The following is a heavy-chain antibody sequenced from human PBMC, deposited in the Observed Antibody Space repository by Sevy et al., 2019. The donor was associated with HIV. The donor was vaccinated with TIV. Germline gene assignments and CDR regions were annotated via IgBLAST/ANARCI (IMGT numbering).Heavy chain of an antibody. CDR2: IFRGGDVT. CDR1: GFTFSNYA. J-gene: IGHJ3*02. V-gene: IGHV3-23*01. CDR3: VAARYDSDGSFDAFDI. D-gene: IGHD3-22*01. Sequence: GGSLRLSCSASGFTFSNYAMNWVRQAPGKGLEWVSTIFRGGDVTYYADSVKGRFTISRDNSRNTLSLQMNSLRAEDTAVYYCVAARYDSDGSFDAFDIWGQGTMVTVSS.